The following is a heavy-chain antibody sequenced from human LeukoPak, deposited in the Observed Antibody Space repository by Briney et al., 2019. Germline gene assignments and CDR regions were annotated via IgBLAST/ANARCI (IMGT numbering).Heavy chain of an antibody. J-gene: IGHJ6*03. V-gene: IGHV3-48*01. CDR1: GFTFSSYS. CDR2: ISSSSSTI. CDR3: ARGGTYYYDSSGYLRSYYYYVDV. Sequence: GGSLRLSCAASGFTFSSYSMNWVRQAPGKGLEWVSYISSSSSTIYYADSVKGRFTISRDNAKNSLYLQMNSLRAEDTAVYYCARGGTYYYDSSGYLRSYYYYVDVWGKGTTVTVSS. D-gene: IGHD3-22*01.